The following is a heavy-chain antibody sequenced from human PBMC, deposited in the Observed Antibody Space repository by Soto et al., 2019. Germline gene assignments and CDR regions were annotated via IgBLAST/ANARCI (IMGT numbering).Heavy chain of an antibody. V-gene: IGHV4-30-2*01. CDR2: IYHSGST. D-gene: IGHD2-2*02. J-gene: IGHJ5*02. CDR1: GGSISSGGYS. Sequence: LSLTCAVSGGSISSGGYSWSWIRQPPGKGLEWIGYIYHSGSTYYNPSLKSRVTISVDRSKNQFSLKLSSVTAADTAVYYCARVLGYCSSTSCYTDWFDPWGQGTLVTVS. CDR3: ARVLGYCSSTSCYTDWFDP.